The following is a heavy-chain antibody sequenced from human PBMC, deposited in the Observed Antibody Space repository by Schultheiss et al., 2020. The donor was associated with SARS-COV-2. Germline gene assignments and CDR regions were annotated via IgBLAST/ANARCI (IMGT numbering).Heavy chain of an antibody. D-gene: IGHD5-18*01. CDR2: ISSSSSYI. CDR3: ARGVDTAMFDVFDY. Sequence: GGSLRLSCAASGFTFSSYSINWVRQAPGKGLEWVSSISSSSSYIYYADSVKGRFTISRDNSKNSLYLQMNSLRAEDTAVYYCARGVDTAMFDVFDYWGQGTLVTVSS. V-gene: IGHV3-21*01. J-gene: IGHJ4*02. CDR1: GFTFSSYS.